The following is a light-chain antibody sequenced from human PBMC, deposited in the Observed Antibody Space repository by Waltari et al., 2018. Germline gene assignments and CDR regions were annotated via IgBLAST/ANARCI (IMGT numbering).Light chain of an antibody. Sequence: QSVLTQPPSASGTPGQRVTISCSGSSSNIGSNYVYWYQQLPGTAPKLLIYRKNQRPPGVPDRFSGSKSGTSASLAISGLRSEDEADYYCAAWDDSLSVVFGGGTKLTVL. J-gene: IGLJ2*01. CDR1: SSNIGSNY. CDR2: RKN. V-gene: IGLV1-47*01. CDR3: AAWDDSLSVV.